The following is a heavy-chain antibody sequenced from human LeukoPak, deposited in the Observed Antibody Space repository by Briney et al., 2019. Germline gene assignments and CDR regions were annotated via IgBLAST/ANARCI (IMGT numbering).Heavy chain of an antibody. D-gene: IGHD6-19*01. CDR2: IYYSGST. CDR3: VRGYRSGWYMGLIDY. CDR1: GGSISSGGYY. Sequence: SETLSLTCTVSGGSISSGGYYWGWIRQPPGKGLEWIGSIYYSGSTYNNPSLKSRVTLSVDTSKNHFSLKLSSVSAADTAVYYCVRGYRSGWYMGLIDYWGQGALVTVSS. V-gene: IGHV4-39*02. J-gene: IGHJ4*02.